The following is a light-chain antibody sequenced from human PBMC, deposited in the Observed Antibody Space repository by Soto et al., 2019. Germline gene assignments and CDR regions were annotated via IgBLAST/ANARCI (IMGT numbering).Light chain of an antibody. J-gene: IGLJ1*01. CDR3: CSYAGDTTYV. CDR2: EGN. CDR1: SSDVGSYNL. Sequence: QSALTQPASVSGSPGQSITISCTGTSSDVGSYNLVSWYQQHPGEVPKLMIYEGNKRPSGVSIRFSGSRSGNTASLTISGLQTEDEADYYCCSYAGDTTYVFGTGTQLTVL. V-gene: IGLV2-23*01.